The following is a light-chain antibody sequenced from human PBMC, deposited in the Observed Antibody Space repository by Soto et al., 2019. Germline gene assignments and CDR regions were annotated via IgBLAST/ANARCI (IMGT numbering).Light chain of an antibody. CDR3: QQRSNWPIT. CDR1: QSVSSS. V-gene: IGKV3-11*01. Sequence: EIVLSQSPATLSLSPGERATLSCRASQSVSSSLAWYQQKPGQAPRLLIYDASNRATGIPARFSGSGSGTDFTLTISCLEPEDFAVYYCQQRSNWPITFGQGTRLEIK. J-gene: IGKJ5*01. CDR2: DAS.